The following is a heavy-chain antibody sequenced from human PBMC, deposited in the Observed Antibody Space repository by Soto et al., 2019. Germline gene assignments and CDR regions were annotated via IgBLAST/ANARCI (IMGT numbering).Heavy chain of an antibody. D-gene: IGHD6-19*01. CDR2: MNPNSGNT. Sequence: ASVKVSCKASGYTFTSYDINWVRQATGQGLEWMGWMNPNSGNTGYAQKFQGRVTMTRNTSISTAYMELSSLRSEDTAVYYCARGRRGHSSGWYSEYFQHWGQGTLVTVSS. CDR3: ARGRRGHSSGWYSEYFQH. CDR1: GYTFTSYD. J-gene: IGHJ1*01. V-gene: IGHV1-8*01.